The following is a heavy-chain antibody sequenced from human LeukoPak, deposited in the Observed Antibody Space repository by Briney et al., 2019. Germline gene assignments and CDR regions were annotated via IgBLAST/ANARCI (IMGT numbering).Heavy chain of an antibody. V-gene: IGHV4-31*03. CDR3: ARDLGYGFDS. J-gene: IGHJ4*02. CDR2: SGTT. D-gene: IGHD5-12*01. Sequence: SQTLSLTCTVSGGSISGGNSYWSWIRQLPGKGLEWIGSGTTYYNPSLKSRITISLDTSKNQFSLKLRSVTAADTAVYYCARDLGYGFDSWGQGALVTVSS. CDR1: GGSISGGNSY.